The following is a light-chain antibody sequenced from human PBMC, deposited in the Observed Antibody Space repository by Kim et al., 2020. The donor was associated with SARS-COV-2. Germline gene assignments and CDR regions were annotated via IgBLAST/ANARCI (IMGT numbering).Light chain of an antibody. CDR3: QQYSHWPPYT. CDR1: QSVDSN. Sequence: PPGERVTLSCRASQSVDSNLAWYQQTPGQAPRLLIYGASTRATDIPARFSGSGSGTEFTLIISSLQSEDFAVYYCQQYSHWPPYTFGQGTKVDIK. J-gene: IGKJ2*01. V-gene: IGKV3-15*01. CDR2: GAS.